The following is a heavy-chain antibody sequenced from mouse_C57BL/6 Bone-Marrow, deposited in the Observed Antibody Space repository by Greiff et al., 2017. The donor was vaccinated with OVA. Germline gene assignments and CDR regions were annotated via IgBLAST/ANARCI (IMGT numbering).Heavy chain of an antibody. CDR1: GYTFTSYW. D-gene: IGHD4-1*01. CDR2: IHPNSGST. Sequence: VQLQQPGAELVKPGASVKLSCKASGYTFTSYWMHWVKQRPGQGLEWIGMIHPNSGSTNYNEKFKSKATLTVDKSSSTAYMQLSSLTSEDSAVYYCARRRKTGDWFAYWGQGTLVTVSA. V-gene: IGHV1-64*01. CDR3: ARRRKTGDWFAY. J-gene: IGHJ3*01.